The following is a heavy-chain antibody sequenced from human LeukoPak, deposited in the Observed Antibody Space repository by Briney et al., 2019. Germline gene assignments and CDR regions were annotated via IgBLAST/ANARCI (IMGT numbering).Heavy chain of an antibody. CDR3: ARAHSGALGELLGWFDP. Sequence: PSETLSLTCTVSGGSISSYYWSWIRQPPGKGLEWIGYIYYSGSTNYNPSLKSRVTISVDTSKNQFSLKLSSVTAADTAVYHCARAHSGALGELLGWFDPWGQGTLVTVSS. V-gene: IGHV4-59*01. D-gene: IGHD1-26*01. CDR2: IYYSGST. J-gene: IGHJ5*02. CDR1: GGSISSYY.